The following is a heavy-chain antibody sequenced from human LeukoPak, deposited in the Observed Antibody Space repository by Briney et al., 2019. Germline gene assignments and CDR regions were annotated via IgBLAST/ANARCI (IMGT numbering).Heavy chain of an antibody. Sequence: PSETLSLTCTVSGGSISSSSYYWGWIRQPPGKGLEWIGSIYYSGSTSYNPSLKSRVTISVDTSKNQFSLKLSSVTAADTAVYYCARGITGTTQSFYDYWGQGTLVTVSS. CDR1: GGSISSSSYY. V-gene: IGHV4-39*07. CDR2: IYYSGST. CDR3: ARGITGTTQSFYDY. J-gene: IGHJ4*02. D-gene: IGHD1-7*01.